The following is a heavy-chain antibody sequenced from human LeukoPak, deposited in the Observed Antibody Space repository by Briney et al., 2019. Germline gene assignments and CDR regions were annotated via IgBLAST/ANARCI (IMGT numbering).Heavy chain of an antibody. V-gene: IGHV1-18*01. Sequence: GASVKVSCKASGGTFSSYAISWVRQAPGQGLEWMGWISAYNGNTNYAQKLQGRVTMTTDTSTSTAYMELRSLRSDDTAVYYCARGHRSGSSHAPFDYWGQGTLVTVSS. J-gene: IGHJ4*02. CDR2: ISAYNGNT. D-gene: IGHD1-26*01. CDR1: GGTFSSYA. CDR3: ARGHRSGSSHAPFDY.